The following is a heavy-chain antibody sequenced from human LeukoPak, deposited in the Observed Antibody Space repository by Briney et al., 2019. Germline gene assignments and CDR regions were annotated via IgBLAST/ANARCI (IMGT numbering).Heavy chain of an antibody. CDR2: INHSGST. D-gene: IGHD3-10*01. V-gene: IGHV4-34*01. Sequence: SETLSLTCAVYGGSFSGYYWSWIRQPPGKGLEWIGEINHSGSTNYNSSLKSRVTISVDTSKNQFSLKLSSVTAADTAVYYCARGYYGSGSHCCHMDVWGKGTTTTVS. J-gene: IGHJ6*03. CDR3: ARGYYGSGSHCCHMDV. CDR1: GGSFSGYY.